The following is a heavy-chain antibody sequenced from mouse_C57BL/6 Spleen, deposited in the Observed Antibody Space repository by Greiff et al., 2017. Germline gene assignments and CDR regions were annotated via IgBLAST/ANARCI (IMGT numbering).Heavy chain of an antibody. J-gene: IGHJ2*01. CDR1: GYTFTDYN. V-gene: IGHV1-18*01. CDR2: INPNNGGT. CDR3: ARLDYDGSSPFDY. D-gene: IGHD1-1*01. Sequence: EVQLQQSGPELVKPGASVKIPCKASGYTFTDYNMDWVKQSHGKSLEWIGDINPNNGGTIYNQKFKGKATLTVDKSSSTAYMELRSLTSEDTAVYYCARLDYDGSSPFDYWGQGTTLTVSS.